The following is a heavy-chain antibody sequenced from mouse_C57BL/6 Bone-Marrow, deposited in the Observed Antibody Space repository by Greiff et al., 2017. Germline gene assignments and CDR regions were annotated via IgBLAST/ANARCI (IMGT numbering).Heavy chain of an antibody. D-gene: IGHD2-4*01. V-gene: IGHV3-6*01. J-gene: IGHJ3*01. CDR1: GYSITSGYY. CDR3: ASGYDYDDAGFAY. Sequence: EVKLMESGPGLVKPSQSLSLTCSVTGYSITSGYYWNWIRQFPGNKLEWMGYISYDGSNNYNPSLKNRISITRDTSKNQFFLKLNSVTTEDTATYYCASGYDYDDAGFAYWGQGTLVTVSA. CDR2: ISYDGSN.